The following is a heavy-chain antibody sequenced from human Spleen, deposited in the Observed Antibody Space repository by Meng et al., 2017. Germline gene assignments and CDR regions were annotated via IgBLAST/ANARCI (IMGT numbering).Heavy chain of an antibody. V-gene: IGHV4-39*07. CDR2: IYYSGST. J-gene: IGHJ6*02. Sequence: SETLSLTCTVSGGSISSSSYYWGWIRQPPGKGLEWIGSIYYSGSTYYNPSLKSRVTISVDTSKNQFSLKLSSVTAADTAVYYCAREGYGDYPDQMGGGMDVWGQGTTVTVSS. D-gene: IGHD4-17*01. CDR1: GGSISSSSYY. CDR3: AREGYGDYPDQMGGGMDV.